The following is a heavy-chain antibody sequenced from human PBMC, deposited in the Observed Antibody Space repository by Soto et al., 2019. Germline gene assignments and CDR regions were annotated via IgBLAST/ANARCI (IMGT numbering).Heavy chain of an antibody. CDR2: IGSGGDT. CDR3: TRKNPPTGMEV. V-gene: IGHV3-13*01. Sequence: EVQLVESGGGLVQPGGSLRLSCAASGFTLSSYDIHWVRQATGEGLAWVSGIGSGGDTHYADSVKGRFIISREDGKNSLYLKMNNLRVGDTAVYYCTRKNPPTGMEVWGQGAKVTVSS. CDR1: GFTLSSYD. D-gene: IGHD3-9*01. J-gene: IGHJ6*02.